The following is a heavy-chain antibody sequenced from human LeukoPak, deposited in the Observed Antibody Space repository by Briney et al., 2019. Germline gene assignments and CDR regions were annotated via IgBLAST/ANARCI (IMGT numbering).Heavy chain of an antibody. CDR2: IHTSGTT. J-gene: IGHJ4*02. CDR1: GGSISGYF. Sequence: RPSETLSLTCTVSGGSISGYFCTWLRQSAGAGLECIGRIHTSGTTYYNPSLRSRVSMSVDTSNNKFSLRLSSVTAADTAVYYCARDPAGHGRYFDYWGQGALVTVSS. V-gene: IGHV4-4*07. CDR3: ARDPAGHGRYFDY. D-gene: IGHD1-14*01.